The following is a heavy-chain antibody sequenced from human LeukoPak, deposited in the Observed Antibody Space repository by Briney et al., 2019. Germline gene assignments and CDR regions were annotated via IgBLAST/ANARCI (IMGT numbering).Heavy chain of an antibody. CDR1: GVSISSTGYY. Sequence: SETLSLTCTVSGVSISSTGYYWGWIRQPPGKGLEWIGTIYYSGSTYYNPSLKSRATISVDTSKNQFSLKLSSVTAADTAVYFCARHGRNYYDSSGYYYYFDYWGQGTLVTVSS. CDR3: ARHGRNYYDSSGYYYYFDY. CDR2: IYYSGST. J-gene: IGHJ4*02. V-gene: IGHV4-39*01. D-gene: IGHD3-22*01.